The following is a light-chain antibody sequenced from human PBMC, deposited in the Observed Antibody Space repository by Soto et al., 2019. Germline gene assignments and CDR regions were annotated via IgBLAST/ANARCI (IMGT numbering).Light chain of an antibody. J-gene: IGKJ1*01. CDR2: AAS. V-gene: IGKV1-39*01. Sequence: DIQMTQSPSSLSASVGDRVTITCRASQSISSYLNWYQQKPGKAPKLLIYAASSLQSGVPSRFSGSGSGTDFTLTISSLQREEFATYYCQQSYSTLTWTFGQGTKLEIK. CDR1: QSISSY. CDR3: QQSYSTLTWT.